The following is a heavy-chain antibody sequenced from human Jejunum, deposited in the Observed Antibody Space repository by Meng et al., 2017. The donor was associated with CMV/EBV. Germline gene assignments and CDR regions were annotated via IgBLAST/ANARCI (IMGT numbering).Heavy chain of an antibody. CDR3: ARGTMYCGGDCFDY. Sequence: SGYNFNAYGIGWVRQAPGQGLEWMGWVTPYDGRTNLAHKFQDRVTMTTDTFMTTGYMELRSLRSDDTAVYYCARGTMYCGGDCFDYWGQGTLVTVSS. D-gene: IGHD2-21*01. CDR1: GYNFNAYG. V-gene: IGHV1-18*01. J-gene: IGHJ4*02. CDR2: VTPYDGRT.